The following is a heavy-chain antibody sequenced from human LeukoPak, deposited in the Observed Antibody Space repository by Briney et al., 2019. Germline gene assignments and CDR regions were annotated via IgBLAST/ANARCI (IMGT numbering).Heavy chain of an antibody. V-gene: IGHV4-38-2*01. Sequence: SETLSLTCAVSGYSISSGYYWGWIRQPPGKGLEWIGSIYHSGSTYYNPSLKSRVTISVDTSKNQCSLKLSSVTAADTAVYYCARSSGSYLDAFDIWGQGTMVTVSS. D-gene: IGHD1-26*01. CDR2: IYHSGST. CDR3: ARSSGSYLDAFDI. CDR1: GYSISSGYY. J-gene: IGHJ3*02.